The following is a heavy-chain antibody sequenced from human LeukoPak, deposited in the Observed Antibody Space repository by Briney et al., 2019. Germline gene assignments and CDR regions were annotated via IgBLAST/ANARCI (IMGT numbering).Heavy chain of an antibody. J-gene: IGHJ4*02. D-gene: IGHD2-2*01. V-gene: IGHV4-34*01. CDR1: GESFSGYY. CDR3: ARGGSSRYQLPGLMY. Sequence: PSETLSLTCAVYGESFSGYYWSWVRQPPGKGLEWVGEINHSGSTNYNPSLKSRVTISVDTSKNQFSLKLSSVTAADTAVYYCARGGSSRYQLPGLMYWGQGTLFTVSS. CDR2: INHSGST.